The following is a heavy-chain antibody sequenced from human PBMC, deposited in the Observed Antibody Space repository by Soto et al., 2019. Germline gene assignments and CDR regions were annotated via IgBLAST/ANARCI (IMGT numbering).Heavy chain of an antibody. Sequence: GGSLRLSCAASGFIFTRYSMNWVRQAPGKGLEWVSSISSTTNYIYYGDSMKGRFTISRDNAKNSLYLEMNSLRAEDTAVYYCARESEDLTSDFDYWGQGTLVTVSS. V-gene: IGHV3-21*06. CDR3: ARESEDLTSDFDY. J-gene: IGHJ4*02. CDR2: ISSTTNYI. CDR1: GFIFTRYS.